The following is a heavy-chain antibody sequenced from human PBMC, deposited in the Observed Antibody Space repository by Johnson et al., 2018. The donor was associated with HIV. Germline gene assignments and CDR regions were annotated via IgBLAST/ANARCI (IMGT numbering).Heavy chain of an antibody. Sequence: VQLVESGGGVVQPGRSLRVSCGASGFTFSSHDMHWVRPAPGKGLEWVAVISYDGSTQYCADSVKGRFTISRDKSNKTVYLQMNSLGPEDTAVYYCAKPPSMGADAFDIWGQGTMVTVSS. CDR3: AKPPSMGADAFDI. CDR2: ISYDGSTQ. D-gene: IGHD3-16*01. J-gene: IGHJ3*02. CDR1: GFTFSSHD. V-gene: IGHV3-30*18.